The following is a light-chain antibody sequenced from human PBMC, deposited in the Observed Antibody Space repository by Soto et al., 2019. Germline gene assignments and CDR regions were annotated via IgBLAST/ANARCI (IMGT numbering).Light chain of an antibody. CDR3: QQYSRAQGT. CDR1: QSVASTY. CDR2: DAS. J-gene: IGKJ1*01. Sequence: EIVLTQSPGTLSLSPGDRATLSCRASQSVASTYLAWYQHKPGQAPRPLIYDASSRATGIPGRFSGSGSGTDFTLTISRLEPEDFAVYYWQQYSRAQGTFGPGTKVEVK. V-gene: IGKV3-20*01.